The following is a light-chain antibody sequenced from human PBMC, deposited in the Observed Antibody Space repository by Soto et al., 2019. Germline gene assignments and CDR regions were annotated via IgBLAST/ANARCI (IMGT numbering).Light chain of an antibody. Sequence: DIQMTQSPSTLPASVGDRVTITCRASQSISNWLAWYQQKPGTAPKVLIYHASNLQSGVPSRLSGSGSETEFTLTISGLQPGDSATYYCQQYNSYSPTFGQGTKVDIK. CDR3: QQYNSYSPT. V-gene: IGKV1-5*01. CDR1: QSISNW. J-gene: IGKJ1*01. CDR2: HAS.